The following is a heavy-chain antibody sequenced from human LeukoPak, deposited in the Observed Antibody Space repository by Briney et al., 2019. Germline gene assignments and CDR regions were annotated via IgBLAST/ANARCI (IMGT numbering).Heavy chain of an antibody. CDR2: ISSSSSYI. V-gene: IGHV3-21*01. J-gene: IGHJ6*03. CDR3: ARESRGYYYMDV. Sequence: GGSLRLSCAASGFTFSSYSMNWVRQAPGKGLEWVSSISSSSSYIYYADSVKSRFTISRDNAKNSLYLQMNSLRAEDTAVYYCARESRGYYYMDVWGKGTTVTVSS. CDR1: GFTFSSYS. D-gene: IGHD3-10*01.